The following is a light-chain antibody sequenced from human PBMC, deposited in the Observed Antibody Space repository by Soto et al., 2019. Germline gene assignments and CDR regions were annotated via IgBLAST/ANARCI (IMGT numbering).Light chain of an antibody. CDR3: LQDYSYPYT. Sequence: AIQLTQSPSSLSASVGDRVTITCRASQAIRTALGWYQQKPGKVPKLLIYAASTLQSGVPSRFSGSGSGTDFTLTISSLQPEDFATYYCLQDYSYPYTFGQGTKLEIK. CDR1: QAIRTA. J-gene: IGKJ2*01. CDR2: AAS. V-gene: IGKV1-6*01.